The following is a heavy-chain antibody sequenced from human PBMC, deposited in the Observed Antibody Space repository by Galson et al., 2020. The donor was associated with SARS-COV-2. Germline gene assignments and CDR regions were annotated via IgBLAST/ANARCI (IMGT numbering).Heavy chain of an antibody. CDR3: ARVPPDDSTYGYDYYPGDV. CDR1: GYTFSRST. D-gene: IGHD4-4*01. CDR2: VNAGNGNT. Sequence: ASVKVSCKASGYTFSRSTIHWLRQAPGERPEWLGWVNAGNGNTKYSQTFQGRLTITRDSSARTAYMELSSLRSEDTAVYYCARVPPDDSTYGYDYYPGDVWAQGTTGTVSS. V-gene: IGHV1-3*01. J-gene: IGHJ6*02.